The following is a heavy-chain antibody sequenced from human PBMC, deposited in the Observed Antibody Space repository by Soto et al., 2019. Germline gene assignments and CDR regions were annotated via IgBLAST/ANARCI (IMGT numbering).Heavy chain of an antibody. CDR3: AKDGYIVVVPAAAFDI. Sequence: GGSLRLSCAASGFTFSSYAMSWVRQAPGKGLEWVSAISGSGGSTYYADSVKGRFTISRDNSKNTLYLQMNSLRAEDTAVYYCAKDGYIVVVPAAAFDIWGQGTMVTVSS. J-gene: IGHJ3*02. CDR2: ISGSGGST. CDR1: GFTFSSYA. V-gene: IGHV3-23*01. D-gene: IGHD2-2*01.